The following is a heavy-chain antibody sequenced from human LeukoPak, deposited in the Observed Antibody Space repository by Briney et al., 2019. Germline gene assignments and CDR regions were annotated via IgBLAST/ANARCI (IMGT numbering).Heavy chain of an antibody. CDR2: INPNSGVT. J-gene: IGHJ4*02. CDR3: ARETAVTGTFFDH. V-gene: IGHV1-2*06. CDR1: GYTFIGYY. Sequence: ASVKVSCKASGYTFIGYYMHWVRQAPGQGLEWMGQINPNSGVTNYAQKFQGRVTMTRDTSISTAYMELSSLTSDDTAVYYCARETAVTGTFFDHWGQGTLVTVSS. D-gene: IGHD6-19*01.